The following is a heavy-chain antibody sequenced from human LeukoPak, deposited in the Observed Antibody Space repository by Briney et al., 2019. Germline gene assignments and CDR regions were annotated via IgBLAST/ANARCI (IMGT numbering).Heavy chain of an antibody. J-gene: IGHJ4*02. CDR2: IYPSGTT. CDR1: GGSVSSYY. Sequence: SETLSLTCSVSGGSVSSYYWTWIRQPAGKGLEWIGRIYPSGTTHYNPSLKSRVTMSVDTSKNQFSLKVTSVTAADTAVYYCADDFGNWGQGTLVTVSS. D-gene: IGHD3/OR15-3a*01. CDR3: ADDFGN. V-gene: IGHV4-4*07.